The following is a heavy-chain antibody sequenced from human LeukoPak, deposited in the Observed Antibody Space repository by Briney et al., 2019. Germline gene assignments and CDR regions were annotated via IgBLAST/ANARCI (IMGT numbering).Heavy chain of an antibody. CDR3: ATSGRGIQLFRSPDY. CDR2: ISSTSNTI. Sequence: GGSLRLSCAASKFTFNTYSMNWVRQAPGKGLEWVSYISSTSNTIYYADSVKGRFTVSRDNANNSLYLQMNSPRAKDTAVYYCATSGRGIQLFRSPDYWGQGTLVTVSS. J-gene: IGHJ4*02. CDR1: KFTFNTYS. V-gene: IGHV3-48*01. D-gene: IGHD5-18*01.